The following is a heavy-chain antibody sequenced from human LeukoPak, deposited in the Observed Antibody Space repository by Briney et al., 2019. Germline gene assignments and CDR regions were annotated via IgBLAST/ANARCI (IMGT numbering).Heavy chain of an antibody. Sequence: GASVKVSCKASGYTFTSYYMYWVRQAPGQGLEWVGLINPSGGSTSHAQKFQGRVTMTRDTSTSTVYMELSSLRSEDTAVYYCARGAVVPAALMYNWFDPWGQGTLVTVSS. CDR2: INPSGGST. J-gene: IGHJ5*02. CDR1: GYTFTSYY. V-gene: IGHV1-46*01. CDR3: ARGAVVPAALMYNWFDP. D-gene: IGHD2-2*01.